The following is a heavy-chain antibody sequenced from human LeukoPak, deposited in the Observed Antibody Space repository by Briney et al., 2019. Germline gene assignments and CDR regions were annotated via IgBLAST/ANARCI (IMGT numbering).Heavy chain of an antibody. V-gene: IGHV1-18*04. CDR3: ARVRGTALTAYPGYFDY. CDR2: ISIYTGNT. D-gene: IGHD2-21*02. CDR1: CYTFTSYG. Sequence: ASVKVSCKASCYTFTSYGISWVRQAPGQGLEWMGWISIYTGNTKYGEKFQGRTTMTRDTSTSTAYMEVRSLRSDDTAVYYCARVRGTALTAYPGYFDYWGQGTLVTVSS. J-gene: IGHJ4*02.